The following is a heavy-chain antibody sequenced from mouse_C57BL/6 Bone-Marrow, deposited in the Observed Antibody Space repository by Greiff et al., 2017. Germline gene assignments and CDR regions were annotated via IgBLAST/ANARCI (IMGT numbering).Heavy chain of an antibody. CDR3: ARDAFAY. J-gene: IGHJ3*01. CDR2: IDPSDSET. Sequence: QVKLQQPGAELVRPGSSVKLSCKASGYTFTNYWMHWVKQRPIQGLEWIGNIDPSDSETHYNQKFKDKATLTVDKSSSTAYMQLSSLTSEDSAVYYCARDAFAYWGQGTLVTVSA. V-gene: IGHV1-52*01. CDR1: GYTFTNYW.